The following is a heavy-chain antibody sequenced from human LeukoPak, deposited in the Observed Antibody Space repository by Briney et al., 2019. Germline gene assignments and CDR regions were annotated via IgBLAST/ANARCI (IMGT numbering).Heavy chain of an antibody. CDR1: GGSISSSSYY. D-gene: IGHD3-10*02. CDR2: IYYSGST. CDR3: ARPYLRGTVINNWFDP. J-gene: IGHJ5*02. V-gene: IGHV4-39*01. Sequence: SETLSLTCTVSGGSISSSSYYWGWIRQPPGTGLEWIGSIYYSGSTYYNPSLKSRVTISVDTSKNQFSLKLSSVTAADTAVYYCARPYLRGTVINNWFDPWGQGTLVTVSS.